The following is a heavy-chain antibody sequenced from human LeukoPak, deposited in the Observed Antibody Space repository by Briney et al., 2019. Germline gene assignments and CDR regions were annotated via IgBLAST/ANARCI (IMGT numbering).Heavy chain of an antibody. Sequence: GGSLRLSCAASGLTVSSNYMSWVRQAPGKGLERVSVIYGGGSTYYADSVKGRFTISRDNSKNTLYLQMNSLSAEDTAVYYCAREDPGHWSRRAFDIWGQGTVVTVTS. V-gene: IGHV3-53*01. CDR3: AREDPGHWSRRAFDI. D-gene: IGHD2-8*02. CDR1: GLTVSSNY. J-gene: IGHJ3*02. CDR2: IYGGGST.